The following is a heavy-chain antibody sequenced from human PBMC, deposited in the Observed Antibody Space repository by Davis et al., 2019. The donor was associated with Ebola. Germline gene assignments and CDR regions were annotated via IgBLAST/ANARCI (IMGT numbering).Heavy chain of an antibody. CDR1: GASISSIPYY. V-gene: IGHV4-39*01. Sequence: MPSETLSLTCTLSGASISSIPYYWGWIRQLPGKRLEWIGTPYHSATTFYDPTTYYNPSLKSRVTISVATSRNHSPLNLTSVTAADTAVYYCARHLGRITSGAFEHWGLGTLVTVSS. D-gene: IGHD1-14*01. J-gene: IGHJ4*02. CDR2: PYHSATTFYDPTT. CDR3: ARHLGRITSGAFEH.